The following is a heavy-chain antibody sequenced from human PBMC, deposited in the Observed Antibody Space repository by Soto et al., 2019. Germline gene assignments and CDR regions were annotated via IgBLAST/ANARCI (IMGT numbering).Heavy chain of an antibody. CDR2: PKDKPQGYST. V-gene: IGHV3-72*01. J-gene: IGHJ4*02. Sequence: GGSLRLSCAVSGFTLSDKYIDWVSQAPGKGLEWVGRPKDKPQGYSTPYAASVKGRFTTSRDESKTSAYLQMNSLKTEDTAVYYCVRATYFSDSSGYTRCLDYWGQGTLVTVSS. CDR3: VRATYFSDSSGYTRCLDY. D-gene: IGHD3-22*01. CDR1: GFTLSDKY.